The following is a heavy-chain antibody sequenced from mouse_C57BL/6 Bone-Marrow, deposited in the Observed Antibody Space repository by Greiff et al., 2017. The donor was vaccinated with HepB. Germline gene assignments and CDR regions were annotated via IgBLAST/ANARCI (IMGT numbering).Heavy chain of an antibody. CDR2: IYPGSGST. J-gene: IGHJ4*01. CDR1: GYTFTSYW. Sequence: QVQLQQPGAELVKPGASVKMSCKASGYTFTSYWITWVKQRPGQGLEWIGDIYPGSGSTNYNEKFKSKATLTVDTSSSTAYMQLSSLTSEDSAVYYCARGYYSNYYAMDYWGQGTSVTVSS. D-gene: IGHD2-5*01. V-gene: IGHV1-55*01. CDR3: ARGYYSNYYAMDY.